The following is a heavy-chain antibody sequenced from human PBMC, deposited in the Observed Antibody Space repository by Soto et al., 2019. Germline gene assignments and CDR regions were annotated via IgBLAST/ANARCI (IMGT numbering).Heavy chain of an antibody. D-gene: IGHD2-15*01. CDR3: ARRVVIVAGDYMDV. V-gene: IGHV3-7*01. CDR2: IKQDGSAK. Sequence: EVQLVESGGGLVQPGGSLRLSCAASGFTFSTYWMSWVRQAPGKGLEWVANIKQDGSAKYYVDSVKGRFTISRDNAENSLYLQMNSLRADDTALYYCARRVVIVAGDYMDVWGKGTTVTGS. CDR1: GFTFSTYW. J-gene: IGHJ6*03.